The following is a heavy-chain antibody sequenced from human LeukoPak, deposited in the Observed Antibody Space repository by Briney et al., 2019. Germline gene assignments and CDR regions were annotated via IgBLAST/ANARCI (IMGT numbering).Heavy chain of an antibody. J-gene: IGHJ3*02. CDR2: ISSSSSYI. D-gene: IGHD5-18*01. CDR3: ARDRIQLDAFDI. Sequence: GGSLRLSCAASGFTFSSYSMNWVRQAPGKGLEWVSSISSSSSYIYYADSVKGRFTISRDNAKNSLYLQTNSLRAEDTAVYYCARDRIQLDAFDIWGQGTMVTVSS. V-gene: IGHV3-21*01. CDR1: GFTFSSYS.